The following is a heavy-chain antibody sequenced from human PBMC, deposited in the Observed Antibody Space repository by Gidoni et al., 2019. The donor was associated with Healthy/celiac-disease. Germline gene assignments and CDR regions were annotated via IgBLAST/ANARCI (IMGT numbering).Heavy chain of an antibody. D-gene: IGHD1-7*01. V-gene: IGHV4-34*01. CDR1: GGSFSGYY. CDR2: INHSGNT. Sequence: QVQLQQWGAGLLKPSETLSLTCAVYGGSFSGYYWSWIRQPPGKGLEWIGEINHSGNTNYNPSIKSRVTISVDTSKNQFSLKLSSVTAADTAVYYCARLRITGTTFIWNYGMDVWGQGTTVTVSS. CDR3: ARLRITGTTFIWNYGMDV. J-gene: IGHJ6*02.